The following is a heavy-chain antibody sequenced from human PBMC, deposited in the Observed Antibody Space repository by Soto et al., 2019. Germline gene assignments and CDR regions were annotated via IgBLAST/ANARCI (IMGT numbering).Heavy chain of an antibody. CDR2: ISGSGGST. Sequence: GGSLRLSCAASGFTLSSYAMSWVRQAPGKGLEWVSAISGSGGSTYYADSVKGRFTISRDNSKNTLYLQMNSLRAEDTAVYYCAKDLNYYDSSGYPLFEYWGQGTLVTVSS. CDR3: AKDLNYYDSSGYPLFEY. J-gene: IGHJ4*02. V-gene: IGHV3-23*01. D-gene: IGHD3-22*01. CDR1: GFTLSSYA.